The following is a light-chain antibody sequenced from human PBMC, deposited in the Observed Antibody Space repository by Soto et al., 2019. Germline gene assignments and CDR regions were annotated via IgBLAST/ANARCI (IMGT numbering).Light chain of an antibody. CDR2: GAS. CDR1: QSVSSN. V-gene: IGKV3-15*01. J-gene: IGKJ3*01. CDR3: QQYNRWPFT. Sequence: EIVMTQSPATLSVSPGERATLPCRASQSVSSNLAWYQQKPGQAPRLLIYGASTRATGITARFSGSGSGTEFTLTISSLQSEDFAVYYCQQYNRWPFTFGPGTRVDI.